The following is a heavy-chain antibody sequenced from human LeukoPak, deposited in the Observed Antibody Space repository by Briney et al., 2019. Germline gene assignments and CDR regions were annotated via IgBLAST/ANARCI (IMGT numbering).Heavy chain of an antibody. Sequence: GGSLRLSCAASGITVRSNYMNWVRQTPGKGLEWVSVIYSGDRAYYADSVKGRFTISRDNSKNTLFLQMNSLRAEDTALYYCAKHREYCTTTSCFYYGMDVWGQGTTVAVSS. CDR3: AKHREYCTTTSCFYYGMDV. CDR2: IYSGDRA. D-gene: IGHD2-2*01. J-gene: IGHJ6*02. CDR1: GITVRSNY. V-gene: IGHV3-66*04.